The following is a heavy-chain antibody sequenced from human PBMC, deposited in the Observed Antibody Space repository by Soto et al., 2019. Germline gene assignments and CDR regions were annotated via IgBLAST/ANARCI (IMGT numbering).Heavy chain of an antibody. D-gene: IGHD3-9*01. CDR3: ARDRYYDILTGPLDY. Sequence: GGSLRLSCAASGFTFSSYGMHWVRQAPGKGLEWVAVIWYDGSNKYYADSVKGRFTISRDNSKNTLYLQMNSLRAEDTAVYYCARDRYYDILTGPLDYWGQGTLVTVSS. J-gene: IGHJ4*02. V-gene: IGHV3-33*01. CDR1: GFTFSSYG. CDR2: IWYDGSNK.